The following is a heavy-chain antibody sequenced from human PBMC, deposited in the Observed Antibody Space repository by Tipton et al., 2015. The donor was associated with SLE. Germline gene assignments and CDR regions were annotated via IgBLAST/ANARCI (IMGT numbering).Heavy chain of an antibody. Sequence: TLSLTCVVSGFSIGSGYYWGWIRQPPGEGLEWIGSIHHSGNTYFNPSLKSRVTISVDTSKNQFSLKLGSVTAADTATYYCARQLGWGDPFAFDYWDQGTLVTVSS. CDR1: GFSIGSGYY. CDR2: IHHSGNT. V-gene: IGHV4-38-2*01. J-gene: IGHJ4*02. CDR3: ARQLGWGDPFAFDY. D-gene: IGHD2-21*02.